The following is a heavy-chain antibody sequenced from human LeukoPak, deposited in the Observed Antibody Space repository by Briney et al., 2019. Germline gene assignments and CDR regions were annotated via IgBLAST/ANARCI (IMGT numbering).Heavy chain of an antibody. CDR3: ARGAASISSDAFDI. CDR2: IHTSGST. J-gene: IGHJ3*02. Sequence: SETLSLTCGFSGGSITNYYWSWVRQPAGKGLEWVGRIHTSGSTNYNPSLKSRVTMSVDLSKSQFSLNLRSVTAADTAVYYCARGAASISSDAFDIWGQGTMVTVSS. V-gene: IGHV4-4*07. D-gene: IGHD6-13*01. CDR1: GGSITNYY.